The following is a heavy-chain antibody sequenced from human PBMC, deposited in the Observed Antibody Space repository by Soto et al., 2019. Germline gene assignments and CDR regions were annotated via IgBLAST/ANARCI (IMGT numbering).Heavy chain of an antibody. V-gene: IGHV3-30-3*01. D-gene: IGHD3-10*01. Sequence: QVQLVESGGGVVQPGRSLRLSCAASGLKLSSYAMNTVRKATGNTNEWEEHISYDGSNKYYADSVKGRFTISRDNSKNTLYLQMNSLRAEDTAVYYCARDPGTMVRGVTQYYFDYWGQGTLVTVSS. CDR1: GLKLSSYA. CDR3: ARDPGTMVRGVTQYYFDY. CDR2: ISYDGSNK. J-gene: IGHJ4*02.